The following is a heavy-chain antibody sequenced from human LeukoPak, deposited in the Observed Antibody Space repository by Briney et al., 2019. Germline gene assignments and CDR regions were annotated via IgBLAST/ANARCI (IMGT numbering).Heavy chain of an antibody. CDR2: ISYTGNT. CDR3: AKHYMGSSYNRAVDY. J-gene: IGHJ4*02. Sequence: PSETLSLTCAVSGVFINSNTYSWGWIRQPPGGGLEWIGTISYTGNTYYNPSLKSRVTISVDTSKNQFSLKPSSVTAADTAVYYCAKHYMGSSYNRAVDYWGQGTLVTVSS. V-gene: IGHV4-39*01. CDR1: GVFINSNTYS. D-gene: IGHD3-10*01.